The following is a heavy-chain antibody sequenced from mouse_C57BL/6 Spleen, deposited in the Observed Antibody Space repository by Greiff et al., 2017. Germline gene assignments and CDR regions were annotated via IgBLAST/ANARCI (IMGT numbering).Heavy chain of an antibody. Sequence: QVQLQQPGAELVMPGASVKLSCKASGYTFTSYWMHWVKQRPGQGLEWIGRIDPNSGGTKYNEKFKSKATLTVDKPSSTAYMQLSSLTSEDSAVYYCARDDSSYFDYWGQGTTLTVSS. D-gene: IGHD2-4*01. J-gene: IGHJ2*01. CDR1: GYTFTSYW. CDR2: IDPNSGGT. V-gene: IGHV1-72*01. CDR3: ARDDSSYFDY.